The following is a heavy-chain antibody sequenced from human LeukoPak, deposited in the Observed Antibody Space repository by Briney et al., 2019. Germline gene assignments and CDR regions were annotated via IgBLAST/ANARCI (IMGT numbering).Heavy chain of an antibody. CDR3: ARKNEQGVTDF. Sequence: GGSLRLSCAASGFTFTCCGMHWGRQAPGKGLEWLAVISYHGSNIYYADSVKGRFTISRDNSKNTAFLQMNSLRPEDTALYYCARKNEQGVTDFWGQGALVTVSA. J-gene: IGHJ4*02. D-gene: IGHD1-1*01. CDR1: GFTFTCCG. CDR2: ISYHGSNI. V-gene: IGHV3-30*03.